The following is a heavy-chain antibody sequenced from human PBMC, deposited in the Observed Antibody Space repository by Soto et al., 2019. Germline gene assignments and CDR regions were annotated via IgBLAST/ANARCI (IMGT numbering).Heavy chain of an antibody. Sequence: SETLSLTCAVYGGSFSGYYWSWIRQPPGKGLEWIGEINHSGSTNYNPSLKSRVTISVDTSKNQFSLKLSSVTAADTALYYCARGLSYYYDSSGERSDYWGQGTLVTVSS. V-gene: IGHV4-34*01. CDR1: GGSFSGYY. CDR3: ARGLSYYYDSSGERSDY. D-gene: IGHD3-22*01. CDR2: INHSGST. J-gene: IGHJ4*02.